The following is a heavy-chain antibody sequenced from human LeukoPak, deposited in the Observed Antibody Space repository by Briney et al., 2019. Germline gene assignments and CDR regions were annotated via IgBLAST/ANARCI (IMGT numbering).Heavy chain of an antibody. CDR3: TRYNNDYFDY. CDR2: IAYDGSRA. D-gene: IGHD1-14*01. J-gene: IGHJ4*02. V-gene: IGHV3-33*01. Sequence: GGSLRLSCAGSGFTFGGYGMHWFRQTPGKGLEWVAVIAYDGSRAFYADSVKGRFTISRDNSKNTMSVQMDDLRAEDTAVYYCTRYNNDYFDYWGQGTLVTVSS. CDR1: GFTFGGYG.